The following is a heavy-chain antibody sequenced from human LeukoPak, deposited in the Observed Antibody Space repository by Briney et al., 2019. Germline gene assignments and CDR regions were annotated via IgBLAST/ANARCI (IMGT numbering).Heavy chain of an antibody. Sequence: GGSLRLSCAASGFTFSNYAMRWVRQAPGKGREWVSGISGSGDSTYYADSVKGRFTISRDNSKNTLYLQMNSLRAEDTAVYYCARVESLEGYGSGDYWGQGTLVTVSS. CDR1: GFTFSNYA. J-gene: IGHJ4*02. CDR2: ISGSGDST. CDR3: ARVESLEGYGSGDY. V-gene: IGHV3-23*01. D-gene: IGHD3-10*01.